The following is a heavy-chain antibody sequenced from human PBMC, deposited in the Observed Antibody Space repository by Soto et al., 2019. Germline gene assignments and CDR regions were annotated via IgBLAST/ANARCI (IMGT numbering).Heavy chain of an antibody. D-gene: IGHD5-12*01. CDR1: GDSVSSNSAA. V-gene: IGHV6-1*01. CDR3: ARAGYNLRYYYYGMDV. CDR2: TYYRSKWYN. J-gene: IGHJ6*02. Sequence: SQTLSLTCAISGDSVSSNSAAWNWISQSPSRGLEWLGRTYYRSKWYNDYAVSVKSRITINPDTSKNQFSLQLNSVTPEDTAVYYCARAGYNLRYYYYGMDVWGQGTTVTVSS.